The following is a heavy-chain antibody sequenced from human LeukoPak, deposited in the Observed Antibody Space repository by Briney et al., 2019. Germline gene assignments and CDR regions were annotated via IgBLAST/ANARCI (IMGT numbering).Heavy chain of an antibody. CDR2: IYYSGST. J-gene: IGHJ4*02. CDR1: GGSTSSYY. D-gene: IGHD3-10*01. Sequence: PSETLSLTCTVSGGSTSSYYWSWIRQPPGKGLEWIGYIYYSGSTNYNPSLKSRVTISVDTSKNQFSLKLSSVTAADTAVYYCARVGYYGSGRRGYLDYWGQGTLVTVSS. V-gene: IGHV4-59*01. CDR3: ARVGYYGSGRRGYLDY.